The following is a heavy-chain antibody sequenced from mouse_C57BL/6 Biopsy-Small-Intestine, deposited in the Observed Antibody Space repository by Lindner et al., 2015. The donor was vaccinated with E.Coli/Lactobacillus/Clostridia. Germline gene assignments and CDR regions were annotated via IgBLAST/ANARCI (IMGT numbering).Heavy chain of an antibody. V-gene: IGHV1-75*01. J-gene: IGHJ1*03. D-gene: IGHD2-5*01. CDR1: GYTFTDYY. CDR3: ARRYYSNYDWYFDV. Sequence: VQLQESGLELVKPGASVKISCKASGYTFTDYYINWVKQRPGQGLEWIGWIFPGSGNTYYNEKFKGKASLTVDSSSSTAYMLLSSLTSEDSAVYSCARRYYSNYDWYFDVWGTGTTVTVSS. CDR2: IFPGSGNT.